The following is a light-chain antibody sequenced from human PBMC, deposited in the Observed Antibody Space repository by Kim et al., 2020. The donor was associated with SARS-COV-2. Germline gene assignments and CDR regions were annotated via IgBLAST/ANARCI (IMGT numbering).Light chain of an antibody. CDR2: GNS. Sequence: QRVTISCTGGSSNIGAGYDVHWYQQLPGTAPKLLIYGNSNRPSGVPDRFSGSKSGTSASLAITGLQAEDEADYYCQSYDSSLSVVVFGGGTQLTVL. CDR3: QSYDSSLSVVV. CDR1: SSNIGAGYD. J-gene: IGLJ2*01. V-gene: IGLV1-40*01.